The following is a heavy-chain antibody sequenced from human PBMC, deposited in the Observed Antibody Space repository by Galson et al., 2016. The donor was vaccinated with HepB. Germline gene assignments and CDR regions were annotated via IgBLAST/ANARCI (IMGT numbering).Heavy chain of an antibody. Sequence: SETLSLTCTVSGGSISGYYWSWIRQPPGKGLEWIGYINYTGSPNYNPSLKSRVTLSVDKSKNQFTLKLSSVTAADTAVYYCARNFHGLDYWGQGTLVTVSS. D-gene: IGHD3-3*01. CDR1: GGSISGYY. CDR3: ARNFHGLDY. V-gene: IGHV4-59*01. J-gene: IGHJ4*02. CDR2: INYTGSP.